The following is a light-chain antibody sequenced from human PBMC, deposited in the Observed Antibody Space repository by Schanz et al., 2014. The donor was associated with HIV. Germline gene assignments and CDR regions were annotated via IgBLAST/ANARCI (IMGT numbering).Light chain of an antibody. CDR3: QQYGNSPRT. J-gene: IGKJ1*01. CDR2: DAS. V-gene: IGKV3-20*01. CDR1: QSVSRNH. Sequence: PGERATLSCRASQSVSRNHLAWFQQKPGQAPRLLIYDASSRATGIPERFSGSGSGTDFILTISRLEPEDFAVYYCQQYGNSPRTFGQGTKVEI.